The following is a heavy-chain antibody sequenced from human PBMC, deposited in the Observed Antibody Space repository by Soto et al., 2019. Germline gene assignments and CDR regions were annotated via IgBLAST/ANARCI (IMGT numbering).Heavy chain of an antibody. CDR1: GFTFSSYG. V-gene: IGHV3-33*01. CDR3: ASSRYNWNYASHFDY. J-gene: IGHJ4*02. CDR2: IWYDGSNK. D-gene: IGHD1-7*01. Sequence: GGSLRLSCAASGFTFSSYGMHWVRQAPGKGLEWVAVIWYDGSNKYYADSVKGRFTISRDNSKNRLYLQMNSLRAEDTAVYYCASSRYNWNYASHFDYWGQGTLVTVSS.